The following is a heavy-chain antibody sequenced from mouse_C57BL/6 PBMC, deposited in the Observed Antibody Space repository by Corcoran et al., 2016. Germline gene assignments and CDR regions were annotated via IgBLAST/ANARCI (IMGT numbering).Heavy chain of an antibody. CDR3: ARSDYYGSSYGWYFDV. J-gene: IGHJ1*03. D-gene: IGHD1-1*01. CDR2: INPNNGGT. Sequence: EVQLQQSGPELVKPGASVKIPCKASGYTFTDYNMDWVKQSHGKSLEWIGDINPNNGGTIYNQKFKGKATLTVDKSSSTAYMELRSLTSEDTAVYYCARSDYYGSSYGWYFDVWGTGTTFTVSS. CDR1: GYTFTDYN. V-gene: IGHV1-18*01.